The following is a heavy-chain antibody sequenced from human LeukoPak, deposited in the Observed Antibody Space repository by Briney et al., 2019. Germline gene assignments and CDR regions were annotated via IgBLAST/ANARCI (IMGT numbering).Heavy chain of an antibody. J-gene: IGHJ4*02. D-gene: IGHD3-22*01. CDR3: AKDYDSSGPDYFDY. CDR1: GFTFSSYA. CDR2: ISGSGGST. V-gene: IGHV3-23*01. Sequence: GGSLRLSCAASGFTFSSYAMRWVRQAPGKGLEWVSAISGSGGSTYYADSVKGRFTISRDEPKNTPYLRMNSLRAEDTAVYFCAKDYDSSGPDYFDYWGQGTLVTVSS.